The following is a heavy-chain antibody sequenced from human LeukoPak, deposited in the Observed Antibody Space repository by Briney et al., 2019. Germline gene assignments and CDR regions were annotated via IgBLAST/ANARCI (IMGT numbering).Heavy chain of an antibody. CDR2: IYHSGST. D-gene: IGHD4-17*01. J-gene: IGHJ4*02. CDR1: GYSISSGYY. V-gene: IGHV4-38-2*02. CDR3: ARRDYGDYFPDY. Sequence: PSETLSLTCTVSGYSISSGYYWGWIRQPPGKGLEWIGSIYHSGSTYYNPSLRSRVTISVDTSKNQFSLKLSSVTAADTAVYYCARRDYGDYFPDYWGQGTLVTVSS.